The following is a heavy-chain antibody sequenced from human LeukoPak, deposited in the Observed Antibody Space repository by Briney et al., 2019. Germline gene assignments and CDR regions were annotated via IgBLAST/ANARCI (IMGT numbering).Heavy chain of an antibody. CDR2: IKEDGSEK. Sequence: GGPLRLSCAASGFTFSNYWMSWVRQAPGKGLEWVANIKEDGSEKYYVDSVKGRFTISRDNAKNSLYLQMNSLRAEDTAVYYCARDGSSFDYWGQGTLVTVSS. V-gene: IGHV3-7*01. CDR3: ARDGSSFDY. J-gene: IGHJ4*02. CDR1: GFTFSNYW. D-gene: IGHD2-15*01.